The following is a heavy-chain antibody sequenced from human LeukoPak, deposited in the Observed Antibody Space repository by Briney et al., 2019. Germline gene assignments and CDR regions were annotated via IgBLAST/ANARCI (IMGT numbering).Heavy chain of an antibody. J-gene: IGHJ6*02. V-gene: IGHV4-39*07. D-gene: IGHD4-11*01. Sequence: SETLSLTCTVSGGSISSSSYYWGWIRQPPGKGLEWIGEINHSGSTNYNPSLKSRVTISVDTSKNQFSLKLSSVTAADTAVYYCARGTVTTYYYYYYGMDVWGQGTTVTVSS. CDR1: GGSISSSSYY. CDR3: ARGTVTTYYYYYYGMDV. CDR2: INHSGST.